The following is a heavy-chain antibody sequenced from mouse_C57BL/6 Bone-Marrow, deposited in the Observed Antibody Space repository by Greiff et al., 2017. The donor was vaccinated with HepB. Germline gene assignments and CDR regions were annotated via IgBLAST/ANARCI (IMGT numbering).Heavy chain of an antibody. V-gene: IGHV1-19*01. J-gene: IGHJ4*01. CDR1: GYTFTDYY. CDR2: INPYNGGT. CDR3: ARRPYAMDY. Sequence: VQLQQSGPVLVKPGASVKMSCKASGYTFTDYYMNWVKQSHGKSLEWIGVINPYNGGTSYNQKFKGKATLTVDKSSSTAYMELNSLTSEDSAVYYCARRPYAMDYWGQGTSVTVSS.